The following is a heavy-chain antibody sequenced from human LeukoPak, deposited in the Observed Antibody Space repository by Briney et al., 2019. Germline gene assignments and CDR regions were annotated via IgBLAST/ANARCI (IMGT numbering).Heavy chain of an antibody. Sequence: SGTLSLTCTVSGGSISSYYWSWLRQPPGEGLEWLGYIYYSGSTNYNPSLKSRVTISVDTSKNQFSLKLSSVTAADTAVYYCARVRHCSGGSCYSADYWGQGTLVTVSS. J-gene: IGHJ4*02. CDR1: GGSISSYY. D-gene: IGHD2-15*01. CDR3: ARVRHCSGGSCYSADY. CDR2: IYYSGST. V-gene: IGHV4-59*01.